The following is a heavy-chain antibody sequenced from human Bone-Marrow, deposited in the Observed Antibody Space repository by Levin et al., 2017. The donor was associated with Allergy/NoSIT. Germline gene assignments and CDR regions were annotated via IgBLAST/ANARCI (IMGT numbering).Heavy chain of an antibody. V-gene: IGHV3-15*07. J-gene: IGHJ4*02. CDR3: SLQYFDY. Sequence: GGSLRLSCAASGFAFSVTWMNWVRQAPGKGLEWVGRIKSTGDGGATDYAAPVKGRFTISRDDSKNTVYLQMDSLKSEDTAVYYCSLQYFDYWGQGTLVTVSS. CDR1: GFAFSVTW. CDR2: IKSTGDGGAT.